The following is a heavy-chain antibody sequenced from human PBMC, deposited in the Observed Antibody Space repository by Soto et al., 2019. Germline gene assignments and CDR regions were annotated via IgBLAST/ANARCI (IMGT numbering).Heavy chain of an antibody. CDR1: GFTFSSYA. Sequence: GSLRLSCAASGFTFSSYAMHWVLQAPGKGLEWVAVISYDGSNKYYADSVKGRFTISRDNSKNTLYLQMNSLRAEDTAVYYCARGPSSLTRFDYWGQGTLVTVSS. D-gene: IGHD2-2*01. CDR3: ARGPSSLTRFDY. J-gene: IGHJ4*02. V-gene: IGHV3-30-3*01. CDR2: ISYDGSNK.